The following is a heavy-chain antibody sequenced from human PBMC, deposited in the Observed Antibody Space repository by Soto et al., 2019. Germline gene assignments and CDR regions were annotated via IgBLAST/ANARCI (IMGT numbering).Heavy chain of an antibody. J-gene: IGHJ4*02. CDR1: GDSISSGDYY. Sequence: PSETLSLTCTVSGDSISSGDYYWSWIRQPPGKGLEWIGYIYYSGSTYNNPSLRSRVSISADTSMNEFSLALTSVTAADTAMYNCARGSTTEKVDSWGQGILVTVSS. CDR2: IYYSGST. CDR3: ARGSTTEKVDS. V-gene: IGHV4-30-4*01.